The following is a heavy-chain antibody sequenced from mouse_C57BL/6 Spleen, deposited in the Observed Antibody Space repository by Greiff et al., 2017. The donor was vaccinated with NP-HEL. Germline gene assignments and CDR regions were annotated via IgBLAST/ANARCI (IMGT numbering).Heavy chain of an antibody. J-gene: IGHJ4*01. Sequence: QVQLKESGAELVRPGSSVKLSCKASGYTFTSYWMHWVKQRPIQGLEWIGNIDPSDSETHYNQKFKDKATLTVDKSSSTAYMQLSSLTSEDSAVYYCARRAYYSNLRGVYAMDYWGQGTSVTVSS. V-gene: IGHV1-52*01. CDR2: IDPSDSET. CDR3: ARRAYYSNLRGVYAMDY. CDR1: GYTFTSYW. D-gene: IGHD2-5*01.